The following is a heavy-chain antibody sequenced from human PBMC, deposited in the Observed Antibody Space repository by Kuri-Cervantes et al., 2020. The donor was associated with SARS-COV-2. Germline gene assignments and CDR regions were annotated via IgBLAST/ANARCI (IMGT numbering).Heavy chain of an antibody. V-gene: IGHV3-33*01. CDR2: IGYDGSNK. CDR1: GFTFSSYG. CDR3: ARDYSSWYKGPFDY. J-gene: IGHJ4*02. Sequence: SLKISCAASGFTFSSYGMHWVRQAPGKGLEWVAVIGYDGSNKYYADSVKGRFTISRDNSKNTLYLQMNSLRAEDTAVYYCARDYSSWYKGPFDYWGQGTLVTVSS. D-gene: IGHD6-13*01.